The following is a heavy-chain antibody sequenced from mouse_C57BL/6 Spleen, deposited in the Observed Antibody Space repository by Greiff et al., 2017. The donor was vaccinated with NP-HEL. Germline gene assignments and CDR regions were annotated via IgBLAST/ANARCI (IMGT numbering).Heavy chain of an antibody. CDR3: AITTVVGAMDY. Sequence: VQLQQSGAELVKPGASVKISCKASGSAFSSYWMNWVKQRPGKGLEWIGKIYPGDGDTNYNGKFKGKATLTADKASSTAYMQHSSLTSEDSAVYFCAITTVVGAMDYWGQGTSVTVSS. V-gene: IGHV1-80*01. J-gene: IGHJ4*01. CDR1: GSAFSSYW. D-gene: IGHD1-1*01. CDR2: IYPGDGDT.